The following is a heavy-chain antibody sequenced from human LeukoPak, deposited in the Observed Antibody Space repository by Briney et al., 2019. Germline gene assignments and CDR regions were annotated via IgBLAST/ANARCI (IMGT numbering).Heavy chain of an antibody. J-gene: IGHJ6*02. CDR1: GYTFTSYD. CDR2: MNPNSGNT. D-gene: IGHD2-2*01. Sequence: APVKVSCKASGYTFTSYDINWVRQATGQGLEWMGWMNPNSGNTGYAQKFQGRVTMTRNTSISTAYMELSSPRSEDTAVYYCARSDCSSTSCYFYYYYYGMDVWGQGTTVTVSS. CDR3: ARSDCSSTSCYFYYYYYGMDV. V-gene: IGHV1-8*01.